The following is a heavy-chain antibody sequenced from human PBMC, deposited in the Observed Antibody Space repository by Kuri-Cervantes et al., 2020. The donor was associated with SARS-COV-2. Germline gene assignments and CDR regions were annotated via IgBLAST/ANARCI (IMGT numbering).Heavy chain of an antibody. CDR2: ISKGSDTI. J-gene: IGHJ5*02. CDR3: ARGGEDFVQETRNWFEP. D-gene: IGHD2-8*01. Sequence: GESLKISCAASGFTFNTYSMDRVRLAPGKGLEWLAYISKGSDTIYYADSVKGRFTISRDNAKNPLFLQMNSLRADDTAVYYCARGGEDFVQETRNWFEPWGRGTQVTVSS. V-gene: IGHV3-48*01. CDR1: GFTFNTYS.